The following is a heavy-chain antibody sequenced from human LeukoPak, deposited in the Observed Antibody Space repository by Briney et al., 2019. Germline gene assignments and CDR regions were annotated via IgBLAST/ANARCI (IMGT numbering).Heavy chain of an antibody. Sequence: PSETLSLTCTVSGGSISSYYWSWIRQPPGKGLEWIGHIYYSGSTNYNPSLKSRVTISVDTSKNQFSMKLSSVTAADTAVYYCAGSTLSGYSYNYYYYYMDVWGKGTTVTISS. CDR1: GGSISSYY. J-gene: IGHJ6*03. CDR2: IYYSGST. V-gene: IGHV4-59*01. CDR3: AGSTLSGYSYNYYYYYMDV. D-gene: IGHD5-18*01.